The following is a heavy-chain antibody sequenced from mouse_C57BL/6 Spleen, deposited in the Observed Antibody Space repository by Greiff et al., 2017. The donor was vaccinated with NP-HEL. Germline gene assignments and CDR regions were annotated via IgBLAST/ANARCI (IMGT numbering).Heavy chain of an antibody. CDR3: TELGRYFDV. D-gene: IGHD4-1*01. CDR1: GFTFSNYW. Sequence: EVKLQESGGGLVQPGGSMKLSCVASGFTFSNYWMNWVRQSPEKGLEWVARIRLKSDNHATHYAESVKGRFTISRDDSKSSVYLQMNNLRAEDTGIYYCTELGRYFDVWGTGTTVTVSS. V-gene: IGHV6-3*01. J-gene: IGHJ1*03. CDR2: IRLKSDNHAT.